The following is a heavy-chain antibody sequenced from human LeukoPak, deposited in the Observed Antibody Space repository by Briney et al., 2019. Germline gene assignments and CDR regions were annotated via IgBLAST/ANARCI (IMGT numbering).Heavy chain of an antibody. CDR3: ARVRGYDSSGFRGNDAFDI. CDR2: ISAYNGNT. CDR1: GYTFTSYG. Sequence: GASVKVSCKASGYTFTSYGISWVRQAPGQGLEWMGWISAYNGNTNYAQKLQGRVTMTTDTSTSTAYMELRSLRSDDTAVYYCARVRGYDSSGFRGNDAFDIWGQGTMVTVSS. J-gene: IGHJ3*02. D-gene: IGHD3-22*01. V-gene: IGHV1-18*01.